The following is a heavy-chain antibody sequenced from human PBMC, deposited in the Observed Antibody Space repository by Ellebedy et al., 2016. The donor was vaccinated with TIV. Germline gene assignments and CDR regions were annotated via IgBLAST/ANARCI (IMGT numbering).Heavy chain of an antibody. CDR1: GFSLAHIL. D-gene: IGHD3/OR15-3a*01. CDR3: ARLLYYSDFSNYYRSWFDL. CDR2: IDYSGTT. V-gene: IGHV4-59*08. J-gene: IGHJ5*02. Sequence: SGPTLVNPKETLTLTCTVSGFSLAHILMGVSWIRQPPGKGLEWIGHIDYSGTTNYNPSLQSRVTVSVDTSKNQFSLKLSSGTAADTAVYYCARLLYYSDFSNYYRSWFDLWGQGTLVTVSS.